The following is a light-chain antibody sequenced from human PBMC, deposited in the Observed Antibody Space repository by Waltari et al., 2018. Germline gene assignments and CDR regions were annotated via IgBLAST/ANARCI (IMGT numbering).Light chain of an antibody. V-gene: IGLV3-19*01. J-gene: IGLJ2*01. CDR3: SSRNGRASQVV. Sequence: SSGLTQDPAVSVALGQTIRITCRGDSLRTSYASWYQVKTGQAPVLVLFGKENRPSGVPDRMSGESSETTSSLIITGAQAEDEADYYCSSRNGRASQVVFAGGTKVTVL. CDR1: SLRTSY. CDR2: GKE.